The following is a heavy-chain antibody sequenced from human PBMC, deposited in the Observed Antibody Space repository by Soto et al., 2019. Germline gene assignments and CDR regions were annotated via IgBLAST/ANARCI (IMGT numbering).Heavy chain of an antibody. Sequence: ASVKVSCQASGSTFSSYGISWVRQAPGQGLEWMGWISAYNGNTNYAQKLQGRVTMTTDTSTSTAYMELRSLRSDDTAVYYCAREASHSWWELHSRGMDVWGQGTTLTVSS. V-gene: IGHV1-18*01. CDR1: GSTFSSYG. CDR3: AREASHSWWELHSRGMDV. J-gene: IGHJ6*02. D-gene: IGHD1-26*01. CDR2: ISAYNGNT.